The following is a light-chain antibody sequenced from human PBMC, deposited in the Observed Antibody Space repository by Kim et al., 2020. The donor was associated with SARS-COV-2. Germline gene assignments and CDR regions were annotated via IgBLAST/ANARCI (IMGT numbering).Light chain of an antibody. CDR3: AAWDDSLSGVV. J-gene: IGLJ2*01. V-gene: IGLV1-47*01. CDR1: SSNIGSNY. Sequence: GQRVPISCSGSSSNIGSNYVYWYQQLPGTAPKPLIYRNNQRPSGVPDRFSGSKSGTSASLAISGLRSEDEADYYCAAWDDSLSGVVFGGGTQLTVL. CDR2: RNN.